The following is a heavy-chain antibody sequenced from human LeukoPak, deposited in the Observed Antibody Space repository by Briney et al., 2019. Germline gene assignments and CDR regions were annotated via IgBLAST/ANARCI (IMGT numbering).Heavy chain of an antibody. Sequence: PGGSLRLSCAASGFPFSSYWMSWVRQAPGKGLEWVANIKQDGSEKYYVDSVKGRYTISRDNAKNSLYLQMNSLRAEDTAVYYCARDSSSSSDAFDIWGQGTMVTVSS. V-gene: IGHV3-7*01. CDR1: GFPFSSYW. CDR3: ARDSSSSSDAFDI. CDR2: IKQDGSEK. D-gene: IGHD6-13*01. J-gene: IGHJ3*02.